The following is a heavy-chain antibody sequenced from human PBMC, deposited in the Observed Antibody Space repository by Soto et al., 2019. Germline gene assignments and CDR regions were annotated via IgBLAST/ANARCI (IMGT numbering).Heavy chain of an antibody. Sequence: PGGSLRLSCAASGFTFSSYDMGWVRQGPGKGLEWVAVVSIGGSTHYADSVRGRFTISRDNSKNTLSLQMNSLTADDTAVYCCAKRRGAGGHFDYWGQGALVTVSS. J-gene: IGHJ4*02. V-gene: IGHV3-23*01. CDR1: GFTFSSYD. CDR2: VSIGGST. CDR3: AKRRGAGGHFDY. D-gene: IGHD2-15*01.